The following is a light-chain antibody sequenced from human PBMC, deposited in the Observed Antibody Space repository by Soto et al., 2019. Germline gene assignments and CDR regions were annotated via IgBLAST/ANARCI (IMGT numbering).Light chain of an antibody. Sequence: QSVLTQPASVSGSPGQSITISCTGTSSDVGGYNYVSWYQQYPGKAPKLMIYHVSNRPSGVSNRFSGSKSGNSASLTISGLQAEDEADYYCRSYTSTSTYVFGTGXKVTVL. J-gene: IGLJ1*01. V-gene: IGLV2-14*01. CDR3: RSYTSTSTYV. CDR1: SSDVGGYNY. CDR2: HVS.